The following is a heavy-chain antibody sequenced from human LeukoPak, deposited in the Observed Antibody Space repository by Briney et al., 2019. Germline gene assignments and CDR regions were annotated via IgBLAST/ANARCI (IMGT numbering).Heavy chain of an antibody. CDR1: GFTFDDYA. CDR3: ASSKYYDFWSGYPAFFVDY. V-gene: IGHV3-9*01. D-gene: IGHD3-3*01. J-gene: IGHJ4*02. Sequence: GGSLRFSCAASGFTFDDYAMHWVRQAPGKGLEWVSGISWNSGSIGYADSVKGRFTISRDNAKNSLYLQMNSLRAEDTAVYYCASSKYYDFWSGYPAFFVDYWGQGTLVTVSS. CDR2: ISWNSGSI.